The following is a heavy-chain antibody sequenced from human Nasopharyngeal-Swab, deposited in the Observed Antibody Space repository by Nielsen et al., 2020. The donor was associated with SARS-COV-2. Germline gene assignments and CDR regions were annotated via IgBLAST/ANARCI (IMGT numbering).Heavy chain of an antibody. CDR2: ISGSGGST. CDR3: AKDYYDSSGYHPDAFDI. J-gene: IGHJ3*02. Sequence: GESLKIARAASGFTFSSYAMSWVRQAPGKGLEWVSAISGSGGSTYYADSVKGRFTISRDNSKNTLYLQMNSLRAEDTAVYYCAKDYYDSSGYHPDAFDIWGQGTMVTVSS. V-gene: IGHV3-23*01. CDR1: GFTFSSYA. D-gene: IGHD3-22*01.